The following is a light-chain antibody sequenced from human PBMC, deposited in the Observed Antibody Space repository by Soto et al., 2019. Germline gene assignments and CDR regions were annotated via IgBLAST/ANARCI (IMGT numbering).Light chain of an antibody. CDR1: QGISSY. J-gene: IGKJ1*01. Sequence: DIQLTQSPSFLSASVGDRVTITCRASQGISSYLAWYQQKPGKPPKLLINAASTLQSGVPSRFSGSGSGTEFTLTISSLQPEDFATYYCQQLNSYLVTFGQGTKVEIK. CDR3: QQLNSYLVT. V-gene: IGKV1-9*01. CDR2: AAS.